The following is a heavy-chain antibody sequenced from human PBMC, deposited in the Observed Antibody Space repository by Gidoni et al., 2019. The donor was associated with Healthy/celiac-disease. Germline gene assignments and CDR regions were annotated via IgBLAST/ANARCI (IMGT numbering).Heavy chain of an antibody. Sequence: QVQLVESGGGVVQPGRSLRPSCAASGFTFSSYGMHWVRQAPGTGLEWVAVISYDGSNKYYADSVKGRFTISRDNSKNTLYLQMNSLRAEDTAVYYCAKDWAVAGTFDYWGQGTLVTVSS. D-gene: IGHD6-19*01. CDR2: ISYDGSNK. V-gene: IGHV3-30*18. CDR1: GFTFSSYG. CDR3: AKDWAVAGTFDY. J-gene: IGHJ4*02.